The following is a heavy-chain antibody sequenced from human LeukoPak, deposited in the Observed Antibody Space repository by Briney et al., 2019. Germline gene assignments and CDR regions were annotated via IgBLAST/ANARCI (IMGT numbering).Heavy chain of an antibody. J-gene: IGHJ4*02. CDR2: IISDGSRT. Sequence: PGGSLRLSCAASGFAFSNSWVHWVRQSPGKGLVWVSRIISDGSRTSYADSVKGRFTISRDNAKNTLYLQMNSLRAEDTAVYYCARDGSLPDYWGQGTLVTVSS. CDR3: ARDGSLPDY. CDR1: GFAFSNSW. V-gene: IGHV3-74*01.